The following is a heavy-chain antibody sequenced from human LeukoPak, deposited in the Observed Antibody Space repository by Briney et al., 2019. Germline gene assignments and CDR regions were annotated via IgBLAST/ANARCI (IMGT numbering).Heavy chain of an antibody. CDR1: GFTVSSNY. Sequence: PGGSLRLSCAASGFTVSSNYMSWVRQAPGKGLEWVSVIYSGGSTYYADSVKGRFTISRDNSKNTLYLQMNSLRGEDTAVYYCARAKEPNIFAVVSYFDYWGQGTLVTVSS. V-gene: IGHV3-53*01. J-gene: IGHJ4*02. D-gene: IGHD3-3*02. CDR3: ARAKEPNIFAVVSYFDY. CDR2: IYSGGST.